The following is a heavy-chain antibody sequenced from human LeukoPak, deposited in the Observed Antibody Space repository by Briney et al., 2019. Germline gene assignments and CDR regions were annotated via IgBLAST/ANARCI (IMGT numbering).Heavy chain of an antibody. D-gene: IGHD6-19*01. CDR2: INQDGDRP. V-gene: IGHV3-7*01. J-gene: IGHJ4*02. CDR3: ATLVFSGGWCPGY. CDR1: RLTFSHYW. Sequence: GGSLRLSCAASRLTFSHYWMSWVRQAPGKGLEWVAAINQDGDRPEYVDSVKGRFSISRDSATNSWDLPMSSLRVDDTALYYCATLVFSGGWCPGYWGQGTLVTVSS.